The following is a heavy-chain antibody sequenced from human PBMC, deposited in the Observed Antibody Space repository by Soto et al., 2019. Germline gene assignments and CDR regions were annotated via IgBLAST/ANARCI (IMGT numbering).Heavy chain of an antibody. CDR3: ARDSRDYYDSSGYYDAFDI. J-gene: IGHJ3*02. D-gene: IGHD3-22*01. CDR2: IIPIFGTA. V-gene: IGHV1-69*13. Sequence: ASVKVSCKASGGTFSSYAISWVRQAPGQGLEWMGGIIPIFGTANYAQKFQGRVTITADESTSTAYMELSSLRSEDTAVYYCARDSRDYYDSSGYYDAFDIWGQGTMVTVSS. CDR1: GGTFSSYA.